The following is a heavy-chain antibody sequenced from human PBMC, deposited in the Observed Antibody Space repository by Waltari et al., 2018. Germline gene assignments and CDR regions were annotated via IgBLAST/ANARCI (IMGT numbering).Heavy chain of an antibody. CDR1: EYTLGGFS. CDR2: LERQHVQH. V-gene: IGHV1-24*01. J-gene: IGHJ6*03. Sequence: QVQVVQSGAEAVKPGASVKVSCKVSEYTLGGFSIHWVRQLRGKGREWIGGLERQHVQHRSCPQFLTMLTMTEDTSTDTAYMGLCSLRSEDTAVYYSHLLGRDIVLAGATPSYYSYMDVWGRGTSVTVSS. CDR3: HLLGRDIVLAGATPSYYSYMDV. D-gene: IGHD2-15*01.